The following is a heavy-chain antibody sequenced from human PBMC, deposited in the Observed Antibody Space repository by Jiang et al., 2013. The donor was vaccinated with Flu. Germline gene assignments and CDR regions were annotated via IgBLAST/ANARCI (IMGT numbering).Heavy chain of an antibody. D-gene: IGHD2-21*02. CDR2: LYSGGGT. J-gene: IGHJ4*02. V-gene: IGHV3-53*01. Sequence: QLLESGGGLIQTGGSLRLSCAASGFTVGNNFMSWVRRAPGKGLEWVSVLYSGGGTYYADSVKGRFTISRDNSKNTLFLEMNSLRAEDTAVYYCATKLGGVTADGTDYWGQGALVTVSS. CDR1: GFTVGNNF. CDR3: ATKLGGVTADGTDY.